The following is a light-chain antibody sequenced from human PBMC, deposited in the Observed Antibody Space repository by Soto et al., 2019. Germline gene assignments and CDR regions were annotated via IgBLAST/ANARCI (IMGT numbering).Light chain of an antibody. CDR1: SGHSSYA. Sequence: QSVLTQSPSASASLGASVKLTCTLSSGHSSYAIAWHQQQPEKGPRYLMKLNSDGSHNKGDGIPDRFSGSSSGAERYLTISSLQSEDEADYYCQTWGTPVFGGGTKLTVL. CDR3: QTWGTPV. CDR2: LNSDGSH. J-gene: IGLJ2*01. V-gene: IGLV4-69*01.